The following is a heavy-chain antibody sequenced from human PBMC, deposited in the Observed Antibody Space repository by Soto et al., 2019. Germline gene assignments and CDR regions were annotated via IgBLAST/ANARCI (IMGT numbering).Heavy chain of an antibody. V-gene: IGHV3-23*01. CDR2: ISGSGAGT. CDR1: EFTFSSYA. CDR3: AKGSKGYYDSRNWFDP. D-gene: IGHD3-22*01. J-gene: IGHJ5*02. Sequence: EVQLLESGGGLVQPGGSLRLSCAASEFTFSSYAMNWVRQAPGKGLEWVSTISGSGAGTYYADSVKGRFTISRDNSKNTLYLQMNSLRAEDRALYYCAKGSKGYYDSRNWFDPWGQGTLVTGSS.